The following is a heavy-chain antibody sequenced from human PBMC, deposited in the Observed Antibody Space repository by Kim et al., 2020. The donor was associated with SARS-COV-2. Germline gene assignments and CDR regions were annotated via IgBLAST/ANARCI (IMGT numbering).Heavy chain of an antibody. CDR2: INHSGST. CDR1: GGSFSGYY. Sequence: ETLSLTCAVYGGSFSGYYWSWIRQPPGKGLEWIGEINHSGSTNYNPSLKSRVTISVDTSKNQFSLKLSSVTAADTAVYYCARLNIRGLERRHNWFDPWGQGTLVTVSS. CDR3: ARLNIRGLERRHNWFDP. D-gene: IGHD1-1*01. V-gene: IGHV4-34*01. J-gene: IGHJ5*02.